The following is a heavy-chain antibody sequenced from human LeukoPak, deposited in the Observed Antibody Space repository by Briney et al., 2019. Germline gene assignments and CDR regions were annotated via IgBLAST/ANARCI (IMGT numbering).Heavy chain of an antibody. CDR2: IKEDRGRE. D-gene: IGHD5-18*01. J-gene: IGHJ5*02. CDR3: ASLDTAKQPLANH. Sequence: GGSLRLSCVASGLIVSNHWMSWVRQAPGKGLEWVANIKEDRGREYYMDSVKGRFTISKDSAENSLYLQMNSLRVEDTAMYYCASLDTAKQPLANHWGQGTLVTVSS. CDR1: GLIVSNHW. V-gene: IGHV3-7*03.